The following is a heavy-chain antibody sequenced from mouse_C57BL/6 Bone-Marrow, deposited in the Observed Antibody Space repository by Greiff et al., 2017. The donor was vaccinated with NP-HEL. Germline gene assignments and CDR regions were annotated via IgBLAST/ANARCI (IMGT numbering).Heavy chain of an antibody. CDR3: ARGITTVVHFDV. V-gene: IGHV1-82*01. D-gene: IGHD1-1*01. J-gene: IGHJ1*03. CDR2: IYPGDGDT. Sequence: QVQLQQSGPELVKPGASVKISCKASGYAFSSSWMNWVKQRPGKGLEWIGRIYPGDGDTNYNGKFKGKATLTADKSSSTAYMQLSSLTSEDSAVYFCARGITTVVHFDVWGTGTTVTVSS. CDR1: GYAFSSSW.